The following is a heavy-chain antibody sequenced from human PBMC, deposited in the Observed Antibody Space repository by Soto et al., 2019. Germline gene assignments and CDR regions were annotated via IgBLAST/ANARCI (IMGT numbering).Heavy chain of an antibody. CDR1: GFTFSSYS. CDR3: ARHPERIAEIGWFDP. J-gene: IGHJ5*02. Sequence: EVQLVESGGGLVQPGGSLRLSCAASGFTFSSYSMNWVRQAPGKGREWVSYISSSSSTIYYADSVKGRFTISRDNANNSLYLQMNSLRAEDTAVYYCARHPERIAEIGWFDPWGQGTLVTVSS. D-gene: IGHD6-13*01. CDR2: ISSSSSTI. V-gene: IGHV3-48*01.